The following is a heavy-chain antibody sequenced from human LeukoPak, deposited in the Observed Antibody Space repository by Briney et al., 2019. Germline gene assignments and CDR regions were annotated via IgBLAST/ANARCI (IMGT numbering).Heavy chain of an antibody. J-gene: IGHJ4*02. CDR3: ANRKNVVVVAAPLDY. D-gene: IGHD2-15*01. CDR2: ISGSGGST. CDR1: GFTFSSYA. Sequence: GGSLRLSCAASGFTFSSYAMSWVRQAPGKGLEWVSAISGSGGSTYYADSVKGRFTISRDNSKNTLYLQMNSLRAEATAVYYCANRKNVVVVAAPLDYWGQGTLVTVSS. V-gene: IGHV3-23*01.